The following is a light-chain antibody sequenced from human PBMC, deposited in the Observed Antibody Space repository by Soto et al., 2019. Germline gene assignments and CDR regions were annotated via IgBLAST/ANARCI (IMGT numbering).Light chain of an antibody. CDR3: QQYNTYPLT. J-gene: IGKJ4*01. CDR2: KAS. Sequence: DIQMTQSPSALSASVEDRVTITCRASQSISTWLAWYQQKPGKAPKLLIYKASSLEGGVPSRFSGSGSGTEFNITISSLQPDDFATYYCQQYNTYPLTFGGGTTVDTK. CDR1: QSISTW. V-gene: IGKV1-5*03.